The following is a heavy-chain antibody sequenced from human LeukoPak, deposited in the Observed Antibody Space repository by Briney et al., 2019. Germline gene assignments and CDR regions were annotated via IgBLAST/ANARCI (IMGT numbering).Heavy chain of an antibody. CDR2: ISGSGGST. CDR1: GFTFSSYG. D-gene: IGHD2-2*02. V-gene: IGHV3-23*01. J-gene: IGHJ4*02. Sequence: PGGSLRLSCAASGFTFSSYGMSWVRQAPGQGMELVSGISGSGGSTYYADSVKGQFTISRDNSKNTLYLQMNSLRAEDTAIYYCARGRTQYCSSTSCYTGDYWGQGTLVTVSS. CDR3: ARGRTQYCSSTSCYTGDY.